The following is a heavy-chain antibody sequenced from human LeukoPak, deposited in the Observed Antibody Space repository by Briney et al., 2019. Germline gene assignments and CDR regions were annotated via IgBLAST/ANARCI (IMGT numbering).Heavy chain of an antibody. CDR1: GGTFSSYA. V-gene: IGHV1-69*05. Sequence: SVKDSCKASGGTFSSYAISWVRQAPGQGLEWMGGIIPIFGTANYAQKFQGRVTITTDESTSTAYMELSSLRSEDTAVYYCARERRQAAAGHNWFDPWGQGTLVTVSS. J-gene: IGHJ5*02. D-gene: IGHD6-13*01. CDR3: ARERRQAAAGHNWFDP. CDR2: IIPIFGTA.